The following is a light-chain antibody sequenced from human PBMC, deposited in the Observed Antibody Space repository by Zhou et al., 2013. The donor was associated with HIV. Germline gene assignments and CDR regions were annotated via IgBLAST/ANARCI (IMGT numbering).Light chain of an antibody. J-gene: IGKJ5*01. CDR3: QQRSNWPIT. V-gene: IGKV3-11*01. CDR2: DAS. CDR1: QSVSSY. Sequence: EIVLRQSPAILSLSPGDRATLSCRASQSVSSYLAWYQQKPGQAPRLLIYDASNRATGIPARFSGSGSGTDFTLTISSLEPEDFAVYYCQQRSNWPITFGQGTRLEI.